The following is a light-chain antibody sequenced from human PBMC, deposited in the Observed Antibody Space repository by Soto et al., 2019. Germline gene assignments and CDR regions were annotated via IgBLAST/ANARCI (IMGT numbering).Light chain of an antibody. J-gene: IGKJ4*01. CDR1: QSVSSY. CDR2: DAS. Sequence: EIVLTQSPATLSLSPGERATLSCRASQSVSSYLVWYQQKHGQAPRLLIYDASNRATGIPARFSGSGSGTDFTLTISSLEPEDFAVYYCQQRSNWPLTFGGGTKVDIK. V-gene: IGKV3-11*01. CDR3: QQRSNWPLT.